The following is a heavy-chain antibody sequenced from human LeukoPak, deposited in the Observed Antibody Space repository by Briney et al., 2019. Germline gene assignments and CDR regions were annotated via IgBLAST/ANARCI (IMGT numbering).Heavy chain of an antibody. D-gene: IGHD6-19*01. CDR3: AATRRGYSSGWYDPTLYYYYGMDV. J-gene: IGHJ6*02. Sequence: ASVKVSCKASGYTFTSYGISWVRQAPGQGLEWIGWIVVGSGNTNYAQKFQERVTITRDMSTSTAYMELSSLRSEDTAVYYCAATRRGYSSGWYDPTLYYYYGMDVWGQGTTVTVSS. CDR1: GYTFTSYG. CDR2: IVVGSGNT. V-gene: IGHV1-58*02.